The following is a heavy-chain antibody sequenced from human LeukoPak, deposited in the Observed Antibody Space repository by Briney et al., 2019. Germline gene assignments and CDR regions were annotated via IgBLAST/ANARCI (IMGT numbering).Heavy chain of an antibody. Sequence: GGSLTLSCAASGFVYENYAMHWVRQVPGKGLEWVSGISWNSDTIGLADSVKGRFTISRDNAKNSLYLQMNRLRAEDTALYYCATNGGGDSGYGNFDYWGQGTLVTVSS. D-gene: IGHD5-12*01. V-gene: IGHV3-9*01. J-gene: IGHJ4*02. CDR1: GFVYENYA. CDR3: ATNGGGDSGYGNFDY. CDR2: ISWNSDTI.